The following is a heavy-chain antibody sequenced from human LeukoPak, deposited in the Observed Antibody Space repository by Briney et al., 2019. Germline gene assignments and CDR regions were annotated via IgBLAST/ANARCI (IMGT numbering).Heavy chain of an antibody. J-gene: IGHJ4*02. CDR1: GFTFRTDW. V-gene: IGHV3-7*01. Sequence: GGSLRLSCVASGFTFRTDWMSWVRQAPGKGPEWVASIKDDGSEIYYVDSVRGRFTISRDDAKNSLYLQMNSLRAEDTAVYYCAREWNWGQGSLVTVSS. CDR2: IKDDGSEI. CDR3: AREWN.